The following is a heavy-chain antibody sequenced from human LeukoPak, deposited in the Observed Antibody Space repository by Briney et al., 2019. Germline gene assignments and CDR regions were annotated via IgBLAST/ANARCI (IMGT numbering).Heavy chain of an antibody. CDR3: ARGLDDYGDYGMDA. D-gene: IGHD4-17*01. CDR1: GGSFSGYY. CDR2: INHSGST. J-gene: IGHJ6*02. V-gene: IGHV4-34*01. Sequence: TSETLSLTCAVYGGSFSGYYWSWIRQPPGKGLEWIGEINHSGSTNYNPSLKSRVTISVDTSKNQFSLKLSSVTAADTAVYYCARGLDDYGDYGMDAWGQGTTVTVSS.